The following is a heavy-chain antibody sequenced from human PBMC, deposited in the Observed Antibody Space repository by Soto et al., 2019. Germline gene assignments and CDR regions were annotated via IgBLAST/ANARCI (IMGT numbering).Heavy chain of an antibody. J-gene: IGHJ6*03. Sequence: TSETLSLTCAVYGGSFSGYYWSWIRQPPGKGLEWIGEINHSGSTNYNPSLKSRVTISVDTSKNQFSLKLSSVTAADTAVYYCAREASSGWYGSYYYYMDVWGKGTTVTVSS. V-gene: IGHV4-34*01. CDR3: AREASSGWYGSYYYYMDV. CDR1: GGSFSGYY. D-gene: IGHD6-19*01. CDR2: INHSGST.